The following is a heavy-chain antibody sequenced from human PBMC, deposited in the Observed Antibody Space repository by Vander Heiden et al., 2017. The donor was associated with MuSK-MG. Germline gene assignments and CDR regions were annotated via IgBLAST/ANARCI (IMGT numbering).Heavy chain of an antibody. J-gene: IGHJ4*02. CDR2: ISSSSSTI. V-gene: IGHV3-48*01. D-gene: IGHD1-7*01. CDR1: GFTFSSYS. Sequence: EVQLVESGGGLVQPGRSLRLSCAASGFTFSSYSMNWVRQAPGKGLEWVSYISSSSSTIYYADSVKGRFTISRDNAKNSLYLQMNSLRAEDTAVYYCARVAYNWNYYWGQGTLVTVSS. CDR3: ARVAYNWNYY.